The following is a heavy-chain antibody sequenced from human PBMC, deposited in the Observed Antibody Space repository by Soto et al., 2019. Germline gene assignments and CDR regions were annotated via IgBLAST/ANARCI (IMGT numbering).Heavy chain of an antibody. CDR1: GFTFSDHY. V-gene: IGHV3-72*01. J-gene: IGHJ3*02. Sequence: EVQLVESGGGLVQPGGSLRLSCAASGFTFSDHYIDWVRQAPGKGLEWVGRTRNKANSYTTEYAASVKGRFSISRDDSKNSLFLQMNSLKTEDTAVYYCARSGTDRSTWADDAFDIWGQGTMVTVSS. CDR2: TRNKANSYTT. CDR3: ARSGTDRSTWADDAFDI. D-gene: IGHD3-10*01.